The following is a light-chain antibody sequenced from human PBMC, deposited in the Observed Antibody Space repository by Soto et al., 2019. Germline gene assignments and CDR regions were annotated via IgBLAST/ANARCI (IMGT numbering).Light chain of an antibody. CDR1: QSVTSY. CDR3: QQYGDWPGA. V-gene: IGKV3-11*01. CDR2: DAS. Sequence: EIVLTQSPATLSFSPGERATLSCRASQSVTSYLAWYQQKPGQAPRLLIYDASNRATGIPARFSGSGSGTDFTLTISSLEPEDFAVYSCQQYGDWPGAFGGGTKVDI. J-gene: IGKJ4*01.